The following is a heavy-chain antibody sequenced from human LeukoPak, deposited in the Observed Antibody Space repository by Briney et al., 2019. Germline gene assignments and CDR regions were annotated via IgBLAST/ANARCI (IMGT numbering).Heavy chain of an antibody. J-gene: IGHJ5*02. V-gene: IGHV3-30*09. CDR3: VGQDGKRFDP. Sequence: GGSLRLSCAASGFIFGVYAMHWVRQAPGKGLEWVAVISYDGSSKYYADSVKGRFAISRDNSKNTLSLQMNSLRAEDTSVYYCVGQDGKRFDPWGQGTLVTVSS. CDR2: ISYDGSSK. CDR1: GFIFGVYA.